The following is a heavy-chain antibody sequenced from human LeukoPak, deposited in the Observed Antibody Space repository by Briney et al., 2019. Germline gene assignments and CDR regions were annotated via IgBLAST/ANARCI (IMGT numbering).Heavy chain of an antibody. CDR1: GFTFSGHW. D-gene: IGHD1-26*01. CDR3: VAWGNSGNS. V-gene: IGHV3-7*01. Sequence: PGGSLRLSCAASGFTFSGHWMSWVRQAPAKGLEWVAHMNGDGSQIYYMDFVKGRFTISRDNAKNSLYLLMNGLRAEDTAVYYCVAWGNSGNSWGQGTMVIVSS. CDR2: MNGDGSQI. J-gene: IGHJ3*01.